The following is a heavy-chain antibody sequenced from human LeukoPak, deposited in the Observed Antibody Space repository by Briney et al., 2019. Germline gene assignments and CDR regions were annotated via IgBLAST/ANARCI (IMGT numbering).Heavy chain of an antibody. D-gene: IGHD6-19*01. CDR1: GFTFSSYW. V-gene: IGHV3-74*01. CDR3: ASWYSSGWYSFDY. J-gene: IGHJ4*02. Sequence: GGSLRLSCAASGFTFSSYWMHWVRQAPGKGLVWVSRINSDRSSTSYAASVKGRFTISRDNAKNTLYLQMNSLRAEDTAVYYCASWYSSGWYSFDYWGQGTLVTVSS. CDR2: INSDRSST.